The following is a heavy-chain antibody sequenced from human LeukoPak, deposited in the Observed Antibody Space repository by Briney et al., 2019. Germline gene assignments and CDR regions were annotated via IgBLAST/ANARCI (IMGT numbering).Heavy chain of an antibody. D-gene: IGHD6-6*01. J-gene: IGHJ6*03. CDR2: IYHSGST. CDR1: GYSISSGYY. Sequence: PSETLSLTCTVSGYSISSGYYWGWIRQPPGKGLEWIGSIYHSGSTYYNPSLKSRVTISVDTSKNQFSLKLSSVTAADTAVYYCARAYSSYMYYYYYMDVWGKGTTVTVSS. CDR3: ARAYSSYMYYYYYMDV. V-gene: IGHV4-38-2*02.